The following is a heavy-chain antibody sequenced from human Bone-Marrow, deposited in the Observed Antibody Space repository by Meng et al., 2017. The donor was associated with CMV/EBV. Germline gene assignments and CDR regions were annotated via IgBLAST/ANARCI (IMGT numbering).Heavy chain of an antibody. CDR3: ARGNAPATVAKEYNYYYGMDV. V-gene: IGHV1-69*05. CDR2: IIPIFGTA. D-gene: IGHD2-15*01. Sequence: SSVQVSCKASGGIFSSYAISGVRQAPGKGLEWMGGIIPIFGTANYAQKFQGRVTITTDESTSTAYMELNSMRSEDTAVYYCARGNAPATVAKEYNYYYGMDVWGQGTMVTVSS. CDR1: GGIFSSYA. J-gene: IGHJ6*02.